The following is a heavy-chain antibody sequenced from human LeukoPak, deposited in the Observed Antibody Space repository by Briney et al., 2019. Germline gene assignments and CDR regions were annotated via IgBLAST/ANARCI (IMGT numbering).Heavy chain of an antibody. CDR3: ARDPVRYCSSTSCHNYFDY. J-gene: IGHJ4*02. V-gene: IGHV3-30-3*01. D-gene: IGHD2-2*02. Sequence: GGSLRLSCAAPGFTFSSYAMHWVRQAPGKGLEWVAVISYDGSNKYYADSVKGRFTISRDNSKNTLYLQMNSLRAEDTAVYYCARDPVRYCSSTSCHNYFDYWGQGTLVTVFS. CDR1: GFTFSSYA. CDR2: ISYDGSNK.